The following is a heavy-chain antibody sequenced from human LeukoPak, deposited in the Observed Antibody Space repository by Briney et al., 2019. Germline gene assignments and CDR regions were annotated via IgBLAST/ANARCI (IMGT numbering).Heavy chain of an antibody. J-gene: IGHJ4*02. CDR2: IYYSGST. V-gene: IGHV4-30-4*01. D-gene: IGHD4-17*01. CDR1: GGSISSGDYY. Sequence: SETLSLTCTVSGGSISSGDYYWSWIRQPPGKGLEWIGYIYYSGSTYHNSSLKSRVTISVDTSKNQFSLKLSSVTAADTAVYYCARDRTVTRDFDYWGQGTLVTVSS. CDR3: ARDRTVTRDFDY.